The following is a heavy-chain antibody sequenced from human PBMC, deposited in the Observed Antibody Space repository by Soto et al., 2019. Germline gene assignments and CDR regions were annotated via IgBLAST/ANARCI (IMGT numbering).Heavy chain of an antibody. CDR3: ARDGRGYSYGHEALYYYYGMDV. CDR2: IIPIFGTA. CDR1: GGTFSSYA. Sequence: SVKVSCKASGGTFSSYAISWVRQAPGQGLEWMGGIIPIFGTANYAQKFQGRVTITADESTSTAYMELSSLRSEDTAVYYCARDGRGYSYGHEALYYYYGMDVWGQGTTVTVYS. J-gene: IGHJ6*02. V-gene: IGHV1-69*13. D-gene: IGHD5-18*01.